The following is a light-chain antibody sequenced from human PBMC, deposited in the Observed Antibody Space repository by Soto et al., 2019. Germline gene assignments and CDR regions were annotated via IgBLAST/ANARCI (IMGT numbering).Light chain of an antibody. CDR1: QSVSSSY. CDR2: GAS. J-gene: IGKJ1*01. Sequence: EVVLTQSPVTLSLSPGERATVSCRASQSVSSSYLAWYQQKPGQAPRLLIYGASSRATGIPDRFSGSGSGTDFTLTISRLEPEDFAVYYCQQYGSSPQTFGQGTKVDI. CDR3: QQYGSSPQT. V-gene: IGKV3-20*01.